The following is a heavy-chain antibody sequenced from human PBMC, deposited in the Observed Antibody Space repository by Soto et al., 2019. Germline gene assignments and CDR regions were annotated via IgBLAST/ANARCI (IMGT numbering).Heavy chain of an antibody. CDR1: ASSIRPGGYY. J-gene: IGHJ1*01. CDR2: IFYTGSA. Sequence: RYTVSASSIRPGGYYWCWIRQRTGKGLEWIAYIFYTGSAYYNPSLESRLSISIDRSKNQFSLELRAVSVADTAFFYCARARTAYLPFWAQG. D-gene: IGHD5-18*01. CDR3: ARARTAYLPF. V-gene: IGHV4-31*03.